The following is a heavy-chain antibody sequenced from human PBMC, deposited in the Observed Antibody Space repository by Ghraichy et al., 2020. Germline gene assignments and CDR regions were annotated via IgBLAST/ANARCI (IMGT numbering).Heavy chain of an antibody. D-gene: IGHD1-1*01. CDR2: LYDGDNA. V-gene: IGHV3-53*01. Sequence: GGSLRLSCAASGFTVSRNFINWVRQAPGKGLEWVSVLYDGDNANYADSVKGRFTISRDNSKNTVYLQMSSLRAEDTAIYYCVRNSPQLINAFDIWGQGTMVTDSS. CDR1: GFTVSRNF. J-gene: IGHJ3*02. CDR3: VRNSPQLINAFDI.